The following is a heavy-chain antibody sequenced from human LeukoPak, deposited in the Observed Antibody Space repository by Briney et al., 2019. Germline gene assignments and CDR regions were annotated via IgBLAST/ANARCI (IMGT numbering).Heavy chain of an antibody. D-gene: IGHD1-26*01. CDR1: GYSFTSYW. CDR2: IYPGDSDT. CDR3: ARRGSIMQNGMGNAFDI. J-gene: IGHJ3*02. V-gene: IGHV5-51*01. Sequence: GESLKISCKGSGYSFTSYWIGWVRQMPGKGLEWMGIIYPGDSDTRYSPSFQGQVTISADKSISTAYLQWSSLKASDTAMYYCARRGSIMQNGMGNAFDIWGQGTMVTVSS.